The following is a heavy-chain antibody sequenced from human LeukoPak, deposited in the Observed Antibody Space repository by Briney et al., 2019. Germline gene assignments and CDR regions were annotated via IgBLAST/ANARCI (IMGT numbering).Heavy chain of an antibody. CDR1: GGSISRGDFY. J-gene: IGHJ4*02. Sequence: SQTLSLTCSVSGGSISRGDFYWSWIRQPPGKGLEWIGYIYYSGSTYYNPSLKSRVTISVDTSKNQFSLKLGSVTAADTAVYYCARARGRLYYDFWSGYYYWGQGTLVTVSS. D-gene: IGHD3-3*01. CDR2: IYYSGST. CDR3: ARARGRLYYDFWSGYYY. V-gene: IGHV4-30-4*08.